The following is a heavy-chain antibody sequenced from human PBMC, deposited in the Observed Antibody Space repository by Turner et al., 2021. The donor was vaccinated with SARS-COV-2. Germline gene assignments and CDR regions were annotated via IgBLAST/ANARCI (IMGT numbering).Heavy chain of an antibody. CDR3: ARDHRPVVVPAAKRAGSYYYGMDV. CDR2: ISYSSTYI. Sequence: EVQLVESGGGLVKPGGSLRLSCAASGFTFSSYSMTWVRQAPGKGLEWVSSISYSSTYIYYADSVKGRFTISRDNAKNSLYLQMNSLRAEDTAVYYCARDHRPVVVPAAKRAGSYYYGMDVWGQGTTVTVSS. D-gene: IGHD2-2*01. V-gene: IGHV3-21*01. CDR1: GFTFSSYS. J-gene: IGHJ6*02.